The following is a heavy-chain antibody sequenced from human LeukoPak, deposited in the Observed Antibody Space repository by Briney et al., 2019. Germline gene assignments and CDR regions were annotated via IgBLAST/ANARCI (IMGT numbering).Heavy chain of an antibody. CDR2: IYHSGST. V-gene: IGHV4-4*07. CDR3: ARDLYSSGWGYFDY. CDR1: GGSISSYY. D-gene: IGHD6-19*01. J-gene: IGHJ4*02. Sequence: PSETLSLTCTVSGGSISSYYWSWIRQPAGKGLEWIGSIYHSGSTYYNPSLKSRVTISLDTSENQFSLKLSSVTAADTAVYYCARDLYSSGWGYFDYWGQGTLVTVSS.